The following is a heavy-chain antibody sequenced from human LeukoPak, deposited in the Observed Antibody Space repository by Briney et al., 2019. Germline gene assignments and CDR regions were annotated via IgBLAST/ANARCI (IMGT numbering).Heavy chain of an antibody. J-gene: IGHJ4*02. D-gene: IGHD6-19*01. CDR1: GYRFTSYW. CDR2: IYPGDSNT. V-gene: IGHV5-51*01. CDR3: VRRGIEVAGIDY. Sequence: GESLKISCKGPGYRFTSYWIGWVRQMPGKGLEWMGIIYPGDSNTRYSPSFQGQVTISADESISTAYLQWSSLRASDTAMYYCVRRGIEVAGIDYWGQGTLVTVSS.